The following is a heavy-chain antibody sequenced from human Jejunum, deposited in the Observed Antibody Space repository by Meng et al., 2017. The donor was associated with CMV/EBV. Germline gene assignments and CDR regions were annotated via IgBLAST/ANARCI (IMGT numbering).Heavy chain of an antibody. J-gene: IGHJ5*02. Sequence: ASGFSFSDYAVDWVRRAPGKGLGWVSFISSGGGPQYHANSAKGRFTISSGSAKNSLDLQMNGLRIEDTAIYYCAKAESSAWYSSDHWGQGTLVTVSS. CDR3: AKAESSAWYSSDH. CDR2: ISSGGGPQ. V-gene: IGHV3-48*03. CDR1: GFSFSDYA. D-gene: IGHD2-21*01.